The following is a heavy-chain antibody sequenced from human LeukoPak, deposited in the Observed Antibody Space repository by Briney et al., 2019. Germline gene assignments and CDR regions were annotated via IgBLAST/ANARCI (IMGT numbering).Heavy chain of an antibody. CDR3: AKLPTYCSSTSCFSYFDY. V-gene: IGHV3-23*01. D-gene: IGHD2-2*01. J-gene: IGHJ4*02. Sequence: GGSLRLSCAASGFTFSSYAMSWVRQAPGKGLEWVSAISGSGGSTYYADSVKGRFTISRDNSKNTLYLQMNSLRAEDTAVYYCAKLPTYCSSTSCFSYFDYWGQGTLVTVSS. CDR1: GFTFSSYA. CDR2: ISGSGGST.